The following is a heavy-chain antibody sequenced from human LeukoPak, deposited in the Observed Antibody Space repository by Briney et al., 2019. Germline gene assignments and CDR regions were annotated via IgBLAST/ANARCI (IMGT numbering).Heavy chain of an antibody. CDR2: IYSGGGT. CDR3: AKDWRYSSSTTPY. Sequence: GGSLRLSCAASGFTVSSNYMSWVRQAPGKGLEWVSVIYSGGGTYYADSVKGRFTISRDNSKNTLYLQMNSLRTEDTAVYYCAKDWRYSSSTTPYWGQGTLVTVSS. CDR1: GFTVSSNY. V-gene: IGHV3-66*01. J-gene: IGHJ4*02. D-gene: IGHD6-13*01.